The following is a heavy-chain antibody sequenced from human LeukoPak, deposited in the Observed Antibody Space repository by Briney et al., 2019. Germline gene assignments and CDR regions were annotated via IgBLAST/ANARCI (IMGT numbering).Heavy chain of an antibody. CDR3: VRDRELNY. CDR2: TYNSGST. D-gene: IGHD3-10*01. CDR1: GGSISIYY. J-gene: IGHJ4*02. V-gene: IGHV4-59*01. Sequence: LETLSLTCTVSGGSISIYYWSWIRQPPGKGLEWLGYTYNSGSTLYNPSLKSRVTISVDTSRNEFSLRPTSVTAADAAVYYCVRDRELNYWGQGTLVTVSS.